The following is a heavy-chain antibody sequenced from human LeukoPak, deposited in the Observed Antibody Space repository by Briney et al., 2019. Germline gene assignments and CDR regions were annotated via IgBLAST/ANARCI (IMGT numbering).Heavy chain of an antibody. CDR1: GFTFSSYW. Sequence: GGSLRLSCAASGFTFSSYWMSWVRQAPGKGLEWVAHIKKDGSEKYFVDSVKGRFTIHRDNAKSSLYLQMNSLRAEDTAVYYCARVGGWGGYFDYWGQGTLVTVSS. V-gene: IGHV3-7*01. CDR3: ARVGGWGGYFDY. J-gene: IGHJ4*02. D-gene: IGHD6-19*01. CDR2: IKKDGSEK.